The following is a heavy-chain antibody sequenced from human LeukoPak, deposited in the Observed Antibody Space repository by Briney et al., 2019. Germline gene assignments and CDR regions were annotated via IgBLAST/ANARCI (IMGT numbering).Heavy chain of an antibody. CDR2: SYPGDSDT. D-gene: IGHD2-21*02. CDR3: ARPYCGGDCYSGTHFDY. CDR1: GYSFISYW. Sequence: GESLKISCKGSGYSFISYWIGWVRQMPGKGLEWMGISYPGDSDTRYSPSFQGQVTISADKSISTAYLQWSSLKASDTAMYYCARPYCGGDCYSGTHFDYWGQGTLVTVSS. V-gene: IGHV5-51*01. J-gene: IGHJ4*02.